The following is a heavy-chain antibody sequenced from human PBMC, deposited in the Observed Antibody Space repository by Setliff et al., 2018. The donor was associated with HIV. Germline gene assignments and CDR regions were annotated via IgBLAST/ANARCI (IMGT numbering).Heavy chain of an antibody. V-gene: IGHV1-46*01. Sequence: GASVKVSCKASGYTFTSYSMHWVRQAPGQGLEWMGIIVPSAGATSYAQKFQGRVTLTRDTSTSTVYMELSSLRSEDTAVYYCARVFLGLDSRAYSNWFDPWGQGTLVTVSS. CDR3: ARVFLGLDSRAYSNWFDP. J-gene: IGHJ5*02. D-gene: IGHD3-22*01. CDR2: IVPSAGAT. CDR1: GYTFTSYS.